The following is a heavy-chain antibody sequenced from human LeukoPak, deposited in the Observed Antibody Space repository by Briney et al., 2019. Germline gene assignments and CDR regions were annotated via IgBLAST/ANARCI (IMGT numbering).Heavy chain of an antibody. D-gene: IGHD6-19*01. V-gene: IGHV3-30*09. CDR1: GSTFSGFA. Sequence: GGSLRLSCAASGSTFSGFAFHWVRQAPGKGLEGVAVISHDGRNIYYADSVRGRFGISRDNSKNTLYLQIYSLKPEDTAVYFCARDRGPTIAVPYYFDYWGQGTLVTISS. CDR3: ARDRGPTIAVPYYFDY. CDR2: ISHDGRNI. J-gene: IGHJ4*02.